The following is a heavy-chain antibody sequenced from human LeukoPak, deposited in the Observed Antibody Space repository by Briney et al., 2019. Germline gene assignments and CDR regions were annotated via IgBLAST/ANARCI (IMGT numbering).Heavy chain of an antibody. Sequence: PGGTLRLSCVASRFIFSSFAMSWVRQAPGKGLEWVANINQGGETDYVDSVKGRFTIARDDSKNLLYLQMNSLRPEDTAMYFCARDKGGMVPFDHWGQGTLVTVSS. CDR1: RFIFSSFA. V-gene: IGHV3-7*01. CDR2: INQGGET. CDR3: ARDKGGMVPFDH. J-gene: IGHJ4*02. D-gene: IGHD3-10*01.